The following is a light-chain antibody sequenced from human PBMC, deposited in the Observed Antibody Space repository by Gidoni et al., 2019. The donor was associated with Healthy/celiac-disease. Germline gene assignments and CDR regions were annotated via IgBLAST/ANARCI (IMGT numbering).Light chain of an antibody. CDR2: AKS. CDR3: QSYDRSLSAWV. V-gene: IGLV1-40*01. J-gene: IGLJ3*02. CDR1: NSTIGAGYD. Sequence: QSVLTQPPSVSGAPGQRVTISCTGSNSTIGAGYDVHWYQQLPGTAPKLLIYAKSNRPSGVPDRFSGSKSGTSASLAITGLQAEDEADYYCQSYDRSLSAWVFGGGTKLTVL.